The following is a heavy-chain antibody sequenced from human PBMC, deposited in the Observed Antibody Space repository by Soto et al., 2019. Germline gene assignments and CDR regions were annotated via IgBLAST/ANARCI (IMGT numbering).Heavy chain of an antibody. J-gene: IGHJ3*02. V-gene: IGHV4-34*01. CDR2: INHSGST. Sequence: QVQLQQWGAGLLKPSETLSLTCAVYGGSFSGYYWSWIRQPPGKGLEWIGEINHSGSTNYHPSLKSRVTISVDTYKNQFSLKLSSVTAADTAVYYCARGPGGVVVITTTRIDAFDIWGQGTMVTVSS. CDR1: GGSFSGYY. CDR3: ARGPGGVVVITTTRIDAFDI. D-gene: IGHD3-22*01.